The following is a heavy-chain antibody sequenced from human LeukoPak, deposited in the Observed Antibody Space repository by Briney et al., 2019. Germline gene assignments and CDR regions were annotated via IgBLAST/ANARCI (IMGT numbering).Heavy chain of an antibody. CDR3: ARGEDTAMNDAFDI. Sequence: GGSLRLSCAASGFTFSSYSMNWVRQAPGKGLEWVSYISSSSSTIYYADSVKGRFTISRDNAKNSLYLQMNSRRAEDTAVYYCARGEDTAMNDAFDIWGQGTMVTVSS. D-gene: IGHD5-18*01. V-gene: IGHV3-48*01. CDR2: ISSSSSTI. J-gene: IGHJ3*02. CDR1: GFTFSSYS.